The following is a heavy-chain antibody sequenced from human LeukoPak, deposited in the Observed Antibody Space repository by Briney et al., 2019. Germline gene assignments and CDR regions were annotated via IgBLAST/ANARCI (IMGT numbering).Heavy chain of an antibody. V-gene: IGHV4-39*01. CDR2: IYYSGST. Sequence: SETLSLTCTVSGGSISSSSYYWGGIRQPPGKGLEWIGSIYYSGSTYYNPSLKSRVTISVDTSKNQFSLKLSSVTAADTAVYYCARHGERMATIRQYYFDHWGQGTLVTVSS. J-gene: IGHJ4*02. D-gene: IGHD5-24*01. CDR3: ARHGERMATIRQYYFDH. CDR1: GGSISSSSYY.